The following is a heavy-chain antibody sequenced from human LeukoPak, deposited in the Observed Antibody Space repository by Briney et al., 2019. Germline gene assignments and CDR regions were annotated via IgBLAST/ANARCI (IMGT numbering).Heavy chain of an antibody. CDR3: ARRGCSSVTCYAFDI. CDR1: GYTFTRYG. Sequence: ASVKVSCKASGYTFTRYGITWVRQAPGQGLEWMGWISAYSTGANYAQTLQGRVTMTTDTSTTTAYMELRSLRADDTAMYYCARRGCSSVTCYAFDIWGQGTMVTVSS. CDR2: ISAYSTGA. D-gene: IGHD2-2*01. V-gene: IGHV1-18*01. J-gene: IGHJ3*02.